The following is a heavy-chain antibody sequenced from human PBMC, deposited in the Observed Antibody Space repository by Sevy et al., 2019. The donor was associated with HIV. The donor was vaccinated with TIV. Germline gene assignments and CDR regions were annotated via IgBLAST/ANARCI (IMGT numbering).Heavy chain of an antibody. CDR2: IYNSWST. CDR1: GGSISSYY. D-gene: IGHD1-26*01. V-gene: IGHV4-4*07. J-gene: IGHJ4*02. CDR3: ARGVGRELPDY. Sequence: SETLSLTCTVSGGSISSYYWSWIRQPAGKGLEWIGRIYNSWSTNYNPSLKSRVTMSVDTSKNQFSLMLSSVTAADLAVYYCARGVGRELPDYWGQGTLVTVSS.